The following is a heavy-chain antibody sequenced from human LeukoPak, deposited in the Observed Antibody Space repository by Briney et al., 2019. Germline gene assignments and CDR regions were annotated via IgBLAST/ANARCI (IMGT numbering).Heavy chain of an antibody. CDR1: GGSISSYY. CDR2: IYYSGST. CDR3: ARVQESQIDYYFDY. J-gene: IGHJ4*02. V-gene: IGHV4-59*13. Sequence: SETLSLTCTVSGGSISSYYWSWIRQPPGKGLEWIGYIYYSGSTNYNPSLKSRVTISVDTSKNQFPLKLSSVTAADTAVYYCARVQESQIDYYFDYWGQGTLVTVSS. D-gene: IGHD3-9*01.